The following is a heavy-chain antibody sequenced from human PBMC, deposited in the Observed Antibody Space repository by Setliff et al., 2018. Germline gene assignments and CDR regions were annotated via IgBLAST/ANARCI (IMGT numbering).Heavy chain of an antibody. CDR3: ARAPNDLGVDWLFNNYFDY. CDR2: VYYTGRT. Sequence: PSETLSLTCNVSGGSVSSGYYYWDWIRQPPGKGLEGIGTVYYTGRTYYNPSLKSRVTIAVDAPDNHFSLKLRSVTAADTAVYYCARAPNDLGVDWLFNNYFDYWGHGTLVTVSS. V-gene: IGHV4-39*02. J-gene: IGHJ4*01. CDR1: GGSVSSGYYY. D-gene: IGHD3-9*01.